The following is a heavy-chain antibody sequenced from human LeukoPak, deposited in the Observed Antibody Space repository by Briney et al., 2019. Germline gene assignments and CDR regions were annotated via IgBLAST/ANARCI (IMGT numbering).Heavy chain of an antibody. J-gene: IGHJ4*02. CDR1: GFTFSSYG. D-gene: IGHD6-19*01. V-gene: IGHV3-21*01. CDR3: ARSLYSSAWYADY. CDR2: ISSSDTYI. Sequence: GGSLRLFCAASGFTFSSYGMSWVRQAPGKGLEWVSSISSSDTYIYYADSLKGRFTISRDNAKNSLYLQMDSLRAEDTAVYFCARSLYSSAWYADYWGQGTLVTVSS.